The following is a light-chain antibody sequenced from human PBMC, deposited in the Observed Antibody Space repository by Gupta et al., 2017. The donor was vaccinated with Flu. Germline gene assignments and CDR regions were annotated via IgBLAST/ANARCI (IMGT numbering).Light chain of an antibody. J-gene: IGLJ1*01. Sequence: QSALTQPASVSGSLGQSITISCAGSNSDVGAYNYVSWYQQHPGKAPKLMIYEVSNRPSGVSNRFSGSKSGNTASLTISGLQAEDEADYYCSSYTSSSISYVFGTGTKVTAL. CDR2: EVS. CDR1: NSDVGAYNY. CDR3: SSYTSSSISYV. V-gene: IGLV2-14*01.